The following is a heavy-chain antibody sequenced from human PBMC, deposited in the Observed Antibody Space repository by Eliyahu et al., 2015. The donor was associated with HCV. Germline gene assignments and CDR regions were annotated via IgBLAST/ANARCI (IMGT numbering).Heavy chain of an antibody. V-gene: IGHV1-69*06. CDR2: IIPIFGTA. CDR3: ALYIVGATPGYYYYGMDV. J-gene: IGHJ6*02. CDR1: GGTFSSYA. Sequence: QVQLVQSGAEVKKPGSSVKVSCKASGGTFSSYAISWVRQAPGQGLEWMGGIIPIFGTANYAQKFQGRVTITADKSTSTAYMELSSLRSEDTAVYYCALYIVGATPGYYYYGMDVWGQGTTVTVSS. D-gene: IGHD1-26*01.